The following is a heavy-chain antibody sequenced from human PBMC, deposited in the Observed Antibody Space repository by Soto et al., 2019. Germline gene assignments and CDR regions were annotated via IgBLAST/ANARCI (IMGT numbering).Heavy chain of an antibody. J-gene: IGHJ4*02. CDR2: INAGNGNT. CDR3: ASAWVVVTAPDY. CDR1: GYTFTSYA. D-gene: IGHD2-21*02. Sequence: QVQLVQSGAEEKKPGASVKVSCKASGYTFTSYAMHWVRQAPGQRLEWMGWINAGNGNTKYSQKFQGRVTITRDTTASTAYMELSSLRSEDTAVYYGASAWVVVTAPDYWGQGTLVTVSS. V-gene: IGHV1-3*05.